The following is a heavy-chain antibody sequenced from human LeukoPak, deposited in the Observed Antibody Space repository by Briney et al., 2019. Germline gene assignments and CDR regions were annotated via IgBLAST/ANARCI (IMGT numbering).Heavy chain of an antibody. CDR2: ISGSVGST. D-gene: IGHD6-19*01. Sequence: PGGSLRLSCAASGFTFSSYAMSWVRQAPGKGLEWVSAISGSVGSTYYAGSVKGRFTISRDNSKKTLYLQMNSLRAEDTAVYYCAKGSSSGWAYYYYGMDVWGKGTTVTVSS. CDR3: AKGSSSGWAYYYYGMDV. CDR1: GFTFSSYA. J-gene: IGHJ6*04. V-gene: IGHV3-23*01.